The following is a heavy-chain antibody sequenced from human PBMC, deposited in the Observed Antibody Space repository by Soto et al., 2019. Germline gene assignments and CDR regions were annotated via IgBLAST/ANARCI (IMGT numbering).Heavy chain of an antibody. D-gene: IGHD4-17*01. Sequence: QLQLQESGPGLVKPSETLSLTCTVSGGSISSSSYYWGWIRQPPGKGLEWIGSIYYSGSTYYNPSLKRRVTLSVDTSKNQFSLKLSSVTAADPAVYYCARRWTTVVTPWGQGTLVTVSS. J-gene: IGHJ5*02. CDR2: IYYSGST. CDR3: ARRWTTVVTP. CDR1: GGSISSSSYY. V-gene: IGHV4-39*01.